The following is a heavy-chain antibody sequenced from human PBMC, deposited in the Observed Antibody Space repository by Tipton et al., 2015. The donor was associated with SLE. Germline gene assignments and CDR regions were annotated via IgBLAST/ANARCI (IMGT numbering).Heavy chain of an antibody. J-gene: IGHJ6*03. Sequence: TLSLTCTVSGGSISSGSYYWSWIRQPAGKGLEWIGRIYTSGGTNYNPSLKSRVTISVDTSKNQFSLKLSSVTAADTAVYYCARDRYFGDYYYMDVWGKGTTVTVSS. V-gene: IGHV4-61*02. D-gene: IGHD3-16*01. CDR1: GGSISSGSYY. CDR3: ARDRYFGDYYYMDV. CDR2: IYTSGGT.